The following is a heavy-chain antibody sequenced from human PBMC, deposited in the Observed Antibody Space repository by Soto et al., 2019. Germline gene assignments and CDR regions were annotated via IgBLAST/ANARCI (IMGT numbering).Heavy chain of an antibody. CDR1: GGTFSSYA. V-gene: IGHV1-69*06. CDR2: IIPIFGTA. Sequence: SVKVSCKASGGTFSSYAISWVRQAPGQGLEWVGGIIPIFGTANYAQKFQGRVTITADKSTSTAYMELSSLRSEDTAVYYCARDPGYSSGWYHTYYYYGMDVWGQGTTVTVSS. CDR3: ARDPGYSSGWYHTYYYYGMDV. J-gene: IGHJ6*02. D-gene: IGHD6-19*01.